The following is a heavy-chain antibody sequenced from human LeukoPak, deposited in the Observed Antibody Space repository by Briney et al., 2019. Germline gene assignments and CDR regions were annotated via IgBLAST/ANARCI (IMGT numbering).Heavy chain of an antibody. CDR3: ARDGDFWSAQGAFDI. CDR2: ISGSGGST. J-gene: IGHJ3*02. CDR1: GFTFSSYA. Sequence: GGSLRLSCAASGFTFSSYAMSWVRQAPGKGLEWVSAISGSGGSTYYADSVKGRFTISRDNAKNSLYLQMNSLRAEDTAVYYCARDGDFWSAQGAFDIWGQGTMVTVSS. V-gene: IGHV3-23*01. D-gene: IGHD3-3*01.